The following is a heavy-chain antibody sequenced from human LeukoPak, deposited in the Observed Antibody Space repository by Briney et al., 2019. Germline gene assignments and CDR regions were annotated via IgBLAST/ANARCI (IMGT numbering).Heavy chain of an antibody. CDR2: ISTTGSSI. CDR3: ARVTGATDFDY. CDR1: GFTFSDYY. D-gene: IGHD1-26*01. Sequence: GGSLRLSCAASGFTFSDYYMSWIRQTPGRGLKWVSYISTTGSSIYYADSVKGRFTISRDNAKNSLYLQMSSLRAEDTAVYYCARVTGATDFDYWGRGTLVTVSS. V-gene: IGHV3-11*01. J-gene: IGHJ4*02.